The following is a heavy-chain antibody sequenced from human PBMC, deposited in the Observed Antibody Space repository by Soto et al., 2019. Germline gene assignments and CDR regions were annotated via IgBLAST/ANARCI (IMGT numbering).Heavy chain of an antibody. Sequence: SETLSLTCAVSGGSLTGYSWSWIRRPPGKGLEWIGYIYHSGSTYYNPSLKSRVTISVDTSKNQFSLKLSSVTAADTAVYYCARQDTSGYAFDYWGQGTLVTVSS. J-gene: IGHJ4*02. CDR2: IYHSGST. V-gene: IGHV4-59*08. CDR3: ARQDTSGYAFDY. CDR1: GGSLTGYS. D-gene: IGHD3-22*01.